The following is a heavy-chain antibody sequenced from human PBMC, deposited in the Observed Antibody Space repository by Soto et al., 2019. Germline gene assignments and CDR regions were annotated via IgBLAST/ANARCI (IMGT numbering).Heavy chain of an antibody. CDR3: ATRIDYGDYDGVRGMDV. CDR1: GGTFSSYA. Sequence: QVQLVQSGAEVKKPGSSVKVSCKASGGTFSSYAISWVRQAPGQGLEWMGGIIPIFGTATYAQKFQGRVTITADESTSTAYMELSSLRSEDTAVYYCATRIDYGDYDGVRGMDVWGQGTTVTVSS. J-gene: IGHJ6*02. CDR2: IIPIFGTA. D-gene: IGHD4-17*01. V-gene: IGHV1-69*12.